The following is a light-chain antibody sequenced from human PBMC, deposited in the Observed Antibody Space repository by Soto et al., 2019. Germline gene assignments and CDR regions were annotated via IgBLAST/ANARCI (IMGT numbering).Light chain of an antibody. V-gene: IGLV7-43*01. Sequence: QAVVTQEPSLTVSPGGTVTLTCASSTGAVTSGYYPNWFQQKPGQAPRALIYSTSNQHSWTPARFSGSLLGGKPALTLSGVQPEDDADYYGLLFYDAAWVFGGGTKLTVL. CDR1: TGAVTSGYY. J-gene: IGLJ3*02. CDR2: STS. CDR3: LLFYDAAWV.